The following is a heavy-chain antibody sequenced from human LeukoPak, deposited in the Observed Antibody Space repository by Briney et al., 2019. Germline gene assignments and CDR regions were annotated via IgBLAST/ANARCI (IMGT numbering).Heavy chain of an antibody. V-gene: IGHV4-39*01. CDR2: IYYSGST. D-gene: IGHD3-22*01. Sequence: SETLSLTCTVSGGSISSSSYYWGWIRQPPGKGLEWIGSIYYSGSTYYNPSLKSRVTISVDTSKNQFSLKPSSVTAADTAVYYCARQHYYDSSGLDAFDIWGQGTMVTVSS. J-gene: IGHJ3*02. CDR3: ARQHYYDSSGLDAFDI. CDR1: GGSISSSSYY.